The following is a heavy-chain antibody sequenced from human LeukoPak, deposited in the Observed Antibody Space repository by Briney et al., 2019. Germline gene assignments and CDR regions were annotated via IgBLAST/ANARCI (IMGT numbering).Heavy chain of an antibody. CDR1: GGSITHFY. D-gene: IGHD6-13*01. CDR3: ARVDRAAAGSLDY. CDR2: IHYSGST. Sequence: SETLSLTCTVSGGSITHFYWGWIRQSPGRGLELIGYIHYSGSTYYNNPSLKSRVSISVDMSRNQFSLKLTSVTAADTAVYYCARVDRAAAGSLDYWGQGTLVTVSS. V-gene: IGHV4-59*01. J-gene: IGHJ4*02.